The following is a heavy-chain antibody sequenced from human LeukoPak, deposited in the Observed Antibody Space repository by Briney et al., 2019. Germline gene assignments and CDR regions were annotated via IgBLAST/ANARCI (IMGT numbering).Heavy chain of an antibody. Sequence: GGSLRLSCAASGFSFRRYAMNWVRQAPGKGLEWVSGISDSGVITYYADSVKGRFTVTRDNSQNTLYLHVSSLRAEDTGIYYCAKCKSVDYDFTHGTDVWGQGTTVTVSS. D-gene: IGHD3/OR15-3a*01. J-gene: IGHJ6*02. CDR3: AKCKSVDYDFTHGTDV. CDR1: GFSFRRYA. V-gene: IGHV3-23*01. CDR2: ISDSGVIT.